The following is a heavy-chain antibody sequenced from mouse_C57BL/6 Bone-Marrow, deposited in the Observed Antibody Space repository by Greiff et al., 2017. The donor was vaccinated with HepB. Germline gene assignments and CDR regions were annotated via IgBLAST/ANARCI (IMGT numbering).Heavy chain of an antibody. Sequence: VQLKESGGGLVKPGGSLKLSCAASGFTFSDYGMHWVRQAPEKGLEWVAYISSGSSTIYYADTVKGRFTISRDNAKNTLVLQMTSLRSEDTAMYYCARRLRRPHYYAMDYWGQGTSVTVSS. J-gene: IGHJ4*01. CDR2: ISSGSSTI. V-gene: IGHV5-17*01. CDR3: ARRLRRPHYYAMDY. D-gene: IGHD2-2*01. CDR1: GFTFSDYG.